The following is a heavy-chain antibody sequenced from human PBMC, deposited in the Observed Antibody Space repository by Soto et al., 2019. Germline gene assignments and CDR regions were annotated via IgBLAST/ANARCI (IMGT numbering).Heavy chain of an antibody. D-gene: IGHD3-10*01. CDR3: ATGGGRFNYGMDV. CDR2: IFYSGST. CDR1: GGSIRSYY. V-gene: IGHV4-59*01. J-gene: IGHJ6*02. Sequence: QVQLQESGPGLVKPSETLSLTCTVSGGSIRSYYWSWIRQPPGKRLEWIGYIFYSGSTNYNPPLNSRVTITVDTSKNQPSLKLNSVTAADTAVYYCATGGGRFNYGMDVWGQGTSVTVSS.